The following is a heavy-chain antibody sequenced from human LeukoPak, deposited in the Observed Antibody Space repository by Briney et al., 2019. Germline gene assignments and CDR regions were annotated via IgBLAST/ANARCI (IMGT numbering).Heavy chain of an antibody. V-gene: IGHV4-59*01. CDR2: IYVSGNT. D-gene: IGHD3-3*01. Sequence: SETLSLTCTVSGDSISAYSWSWIRQPPGKGLEWIGYIYVSGNTNYNPSLKSRVTLSLDTSKNQFSLKMTSVTAADTAIYYCARNHGWSGCNWSDPWGQGTPVTVSS. CDR1: GDSISAYS. CDR3: ARNHGWSGCNWSDP. J-gene: IGHJ5*02.